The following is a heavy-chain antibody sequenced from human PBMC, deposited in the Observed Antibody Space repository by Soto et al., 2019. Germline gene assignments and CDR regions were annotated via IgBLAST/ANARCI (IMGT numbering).Heavy chain of an antibody. V-gene: IGHV3-30-3*01. CDR2: ISSDGSNK. CDR3: ARDRWQILGGDF. Sequence: GGSLRLSCAASGFTFSTYAIHWVRQAPGQGLEWVSLISSDGSNKYYADSVKGRFTISRDNSKNTVYLEMNSLRTEDTAVYYCARDRWQILGGDFWGQGTLVTVSS. CDR1: GFTFSTYA. J-gene: IGHJ4*02. D-gene: IGHD3-10*01.